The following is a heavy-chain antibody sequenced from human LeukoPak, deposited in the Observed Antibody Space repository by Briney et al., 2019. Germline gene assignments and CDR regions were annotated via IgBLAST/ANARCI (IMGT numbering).Heavy chain of an antibody. CDR2: ISVSGDST. D-gene: IGHD3-3*01. J-gene: IGHJ3*02. CDR1: GLTFSSYA. V-gene: IGHV3-23*01. Sequence: GGSLRLSCAASGLTFSSYAMSWVRQAPGKGLEWVSSISVSGDSTNYPDSVKGRFTISRDNSKNTLYLQMNSLRAEDTAVYYCAKDRELLRFLEWTIGDAFDIWGQGTMVTVSS. CDR3: AKDRELLRFLEWTIGDAFDI.